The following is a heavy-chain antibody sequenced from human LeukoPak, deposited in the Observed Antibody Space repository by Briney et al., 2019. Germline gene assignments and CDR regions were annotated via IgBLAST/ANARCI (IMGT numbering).Heavy chain of an antibody. V-gene: IGHV3-30*03. CDR3: ASGRQLGY. Sequence: GGSLRLSCAASGFSFSACGMHWVRQAPGRGLEWLAVFSYDGIETHYADSVKGRFTISRDNARNSLYLQMNSLRAEDTAVYYCASGRQLGYWGQGTLVTVSS. D-gene: IGHD6-13*01. J-gene: IGHJ4*02. CDR1: GFSFSACG. CDR2: FSYDGIET.